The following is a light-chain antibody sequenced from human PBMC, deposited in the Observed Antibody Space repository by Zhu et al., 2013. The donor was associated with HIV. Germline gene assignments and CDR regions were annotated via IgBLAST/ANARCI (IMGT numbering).Light chain of an antibody. CDR1: QTVLHEVNNKNY. Sequence: SQSPSFLSVSVGATAVFNCTSSQTVLHEVNNKNYLAWYRQSLGQPPQLLIYWASFREAGVPERFAGSGSATAFSLTINTVQPPDAATYFCQQYFSLPYTFAQGTKLEI. CDR3: QQYFSLPYT. CDR2: WAS. J-gene: IGKJ2*01. V-gene: IGKV4-1*01.